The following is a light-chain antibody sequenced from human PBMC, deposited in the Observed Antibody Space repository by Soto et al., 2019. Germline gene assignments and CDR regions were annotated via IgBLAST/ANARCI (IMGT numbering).Light chain of an antibody. CDR3: QQYGSSPPMN. CDR1: QSVGNN. J-gene: IGKJ4*01. V-gene: IGKV3-20*01. Sequence: EIVMTHSPGTLSVSPLEIVTLSCSSSQSVGNNLAWHQQKPGQAPRLLIYGASSRATGIPDRFSGSGSGTDFTLTISRLEPEDFAVYYCQQYGSSPPMNFGGGTKVDIK. CDR2: GAS.